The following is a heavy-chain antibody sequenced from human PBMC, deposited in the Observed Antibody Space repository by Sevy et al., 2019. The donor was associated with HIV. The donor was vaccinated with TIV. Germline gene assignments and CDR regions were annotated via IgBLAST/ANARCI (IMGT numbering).Heavy chain of an antibody. V-gene: IGHV3-49*04. J-gene: IGHJ4*02. CDR1: GFTFSDYA. CDR2: IKTKTYGGKT. D-gene: IGHD6-19*01. Sequence: GGSLRLSCTASGFTFSDYAMSWVRQAPGKGLEWVGFIKTKTYGGKTEYAASVKGRFIISRDDSKNIAYLQMNSLKTGDTAVYYCTRDLYGSGWFYFDYWGQGTLVTVSS. CDR3: TRDLYGSGWFYFDY.